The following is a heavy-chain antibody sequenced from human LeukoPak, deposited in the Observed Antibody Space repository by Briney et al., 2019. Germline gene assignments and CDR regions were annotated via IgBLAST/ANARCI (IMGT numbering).Heavy chain of an antibody. D-gene: IGHD3-3*01. Sequence: SETLSLTCAVYGAPFNAYYWSWIRQTPGKGLEWIGEINQSGTANYNPSLKSRVTISVDTSKNQFSLKLSSVTAADTAVYYCARPYDFWSGYSDDAFDIWGQGTMVTVSS. V-gene: IGHV4-34*01. J-gene: IGHJ3*02. CDR2: INQSGTA. CDR3: ARPYDFWSGYSDDAFDI. CDR1: GAPFNAYY.